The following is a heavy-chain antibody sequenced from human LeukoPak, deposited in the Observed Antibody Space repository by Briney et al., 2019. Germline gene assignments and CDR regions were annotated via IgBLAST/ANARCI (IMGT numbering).Heavy chain of an antibody. Sequence: SETLSLTCTVSGDSITSSNYYWGWLRQPPGKGLEWLGSIYYSGSTHYNTSLKSRLTISVDTSRNQFSLKLRTVTAADTAVYYCARNITIFGVIPRGAGWFDPWGQGTLVTVSS. J-gene: IGHJ5*02. CDR1: GDSITSSNYY. CDR2: IYYSGST. V-gene: IGHV4-39*01. CDR3: ARNITIFGVIPRGAGWFDP. D-gene: IGHD3-3*01.